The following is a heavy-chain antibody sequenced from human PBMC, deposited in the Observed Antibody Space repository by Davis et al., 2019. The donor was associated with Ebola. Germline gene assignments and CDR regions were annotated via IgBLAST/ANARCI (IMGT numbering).Heavy chain of an antibody. CDR3: AKSGLSFGVVKYHYGMDV. Sequence: SLKISCTDSVITFSSYAMHWVRQAPGKGLEWVSGISWNSGSIGYADSVKGRFTISRDNAKNSLYLQMNSLRAEDTAVYYCAKSGLSFGVVKYHYGMDVWGKGTTVTVSS. D-gene: IGHD3-3*01. J-gene: IGHJ6*04. CDR2: ISWNSGSI. V-gene: IGHV3-9*01. CDR1: VITFSSYA.